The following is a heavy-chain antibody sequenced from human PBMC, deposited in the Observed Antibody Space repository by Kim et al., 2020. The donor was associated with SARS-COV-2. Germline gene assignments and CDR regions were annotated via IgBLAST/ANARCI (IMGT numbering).Heavy chain of an antibody. J-gene: IGHJ4*02. CDR3: ARVYYGSGSYSIDY. CDR2: IYYSGST. CDR1: GGSISSYY. D-gene: IGHD3-10*01. Sequence: SETLSLTCTVSGGSISSYYWSWIRQPPGKGLEWIGYIYYSGSTNYNPSLKSRVTISVDTSKNQFSLKLSSVTTADTAVYYCARVYYGSGSYSIDYWGQGTLVTVSS. V-gene: IGHV4-59*01.